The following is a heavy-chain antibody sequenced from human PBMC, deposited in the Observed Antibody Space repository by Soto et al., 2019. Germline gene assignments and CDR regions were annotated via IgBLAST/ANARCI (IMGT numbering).Heavy chain of an antibody. V-gene: IGHV3-9*01. Sequence: GGSLSLSCAASGFTFDDYAMHWVRQAPGKGLEWVSGISWNSGSIGYADSVKGRFTISRDNAKNSLYLQMNSLRAEDTALYYCAKDLGIGGIDYWGQGTLVTVSS. CDR1: GFTFDDYA. CDR3: AKDLGIGGIDY. D-gene: IGHD1-26*01. CDR2: ISWNSGSI. J-gene: IGHJ4*02.